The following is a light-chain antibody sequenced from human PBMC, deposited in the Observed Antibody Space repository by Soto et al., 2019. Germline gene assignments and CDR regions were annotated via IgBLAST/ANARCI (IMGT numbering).Light chain of an antibody. J-gene: IGLJ3*02. Sequence: QPVLTQSSSASASLGSSVKLTCTLSSWHSSYIIAWHQQQPGKAPRYLMKLEGSGSYNKGSGVPDRFSGSSSGADRYLTISNHAFEDEADYYCETWDSNTHTVFGGGTKLTVL. CDR2: LEGSGSY. CDR3: ETWDSNTHTV. CDR1: SWHSSYI. V-gene: IGLV4-60*02.